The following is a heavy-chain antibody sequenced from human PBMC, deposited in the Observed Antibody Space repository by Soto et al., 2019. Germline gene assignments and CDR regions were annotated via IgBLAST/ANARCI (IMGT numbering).Heavy chain of an antibody. CDR2: ISDNT. CDR3: AKGGWGFVLDY. D-gene: IGHD7-27*01. Sequence: PVGSLRLSCVASGFTVNSYGMTWVRQAPGKGLEWVSTISDNTYYADSVKGRFTVSRDNSKNTLFLQMNSLRAEDTAVYYCAKGGWGFVLDYWGQGTLVTVSS. CDR1: GFTVNSYG. J-gene: IGHJ4*02. V-gene: IGHV3-23*01.